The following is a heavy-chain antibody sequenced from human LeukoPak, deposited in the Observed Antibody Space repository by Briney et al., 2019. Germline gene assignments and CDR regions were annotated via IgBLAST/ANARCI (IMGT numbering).Heavy chain of an antibody. CDR2: ISYDGSNK. J-gene: IGHJ4*02. CDR3: AKDQSIAVAGTKPPDY. CDR1: GFTFSSYA. D-gene: IGHD6-19*01. V-gene: IGHV3-30-3*01. Sequence: GGSLRLSCAASGFTFSSYAMHWVRQAPGKGLEWVAVISYDGSNKYYADSVKGRFTISRDNSKNTLYLQMNSLRAEDTAVFYCAKDQSIAVAGTKPPDYWGQGTLVTVSS.